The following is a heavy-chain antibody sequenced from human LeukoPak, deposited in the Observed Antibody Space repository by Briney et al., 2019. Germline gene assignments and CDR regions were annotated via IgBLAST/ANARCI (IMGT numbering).Heavy chain of an antibody. CDR2: MNPKSGNT. CDR1: GYTFTSYE. Sequence: GASVKVSCKASGYTFTSYEINWVRQATGQGLEWMGWMNPKSGNTGYAQKFQGRVTMTSDTSINTAYMELYSLRSEDTAVYYCARKDYGSGNYGNWFDPWGQGTLVTVSS. CDR3: ARKDYGSGNYGNWFDP. J-gene: IGHJ5*02. D-gene: IGHD3-10*01. V-gene: IGHV1-8*01.